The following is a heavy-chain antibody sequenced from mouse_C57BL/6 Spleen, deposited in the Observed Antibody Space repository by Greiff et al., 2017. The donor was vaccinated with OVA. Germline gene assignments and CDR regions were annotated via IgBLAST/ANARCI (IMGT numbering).Heavy chain of an antibody. Sequence: QVQLQQPGAELVRPGTSVKLSCKASGYTFTSYWMHWVKQRPGQGLEWIGVIDPSDSYTNYNQKFKGKVTLTVDTSFTTAYMQLSSLTSEDNEVNYCEREEGLRRYFGVWGTGATVTVAS. CDR2: IDPSDSYT. D-gene: IGHD1-1*01. CDR3: EREEGLRRYFGV. CDR1: GYTFTSYW. J-gene: IGHJ1*03. V-gene: IGHV1-59*01.